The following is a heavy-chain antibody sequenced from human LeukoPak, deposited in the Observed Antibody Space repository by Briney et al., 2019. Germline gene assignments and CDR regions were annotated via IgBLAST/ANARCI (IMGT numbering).Heavy chain of an antibody. CDR1: GFTFSSYS. D-gene: IGHD1-26*01. CDR2: ISSSSSYI. V-gene: IGHV3-21*01. J-gene: IGHJ4*02. CDR3: ARVVVGSMDY. Sequence: GGSLRLSCAASGFTFSSYSMNWVRQAPGNRLEWVSSISSSSSYIYYADSVKGRFTVSRGNAKNSLYLQMNSLRAEDTAVYYCARVVVGSMDYWGQGTLVTVSS.